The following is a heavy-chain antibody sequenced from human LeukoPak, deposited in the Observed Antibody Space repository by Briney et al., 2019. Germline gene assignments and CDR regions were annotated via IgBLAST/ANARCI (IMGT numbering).Heavy chain of an antibody. V-gene: IGHV1-8*03. D-gene: IGHD3-9*01. CDR3: ATEDYDILTGYYHDY. CDR1: GYTFTSFD. Sequence: ASVKVSCKASGYTFTSFDINWVRQATGQGPEWMGWMNPSSGDTGYAQKFQGRVTFTRDTSTNTAYMELSSLRSEDTAVYYCATEDYDILTGYYHDYWGQGTLVTVSS. J-gene: IGHJ4*02. CDR2: MNPSSGDT.